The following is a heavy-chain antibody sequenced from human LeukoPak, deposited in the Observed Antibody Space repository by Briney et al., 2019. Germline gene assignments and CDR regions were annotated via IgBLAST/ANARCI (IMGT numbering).Heavy chain of an antibody. CDR3: ARGLSPMVRGVIPENWFDP. Sequence: SVKVSCKASGGNFRSYAISWVRQAPGQGLEWMGGIIPIFGTANYAQKFQGRVTITADESTSTAYMELSSLRSEDTAVYYCARGLSPMVRGVIPENWFDPWGQGTLVTVSS. CDR1: GGNFRSYA. V-gene: IGHV1-69*13. CDR2: IIPIFGTA. D-gene: IGHD3-10*01. J-gene: IGHJ5*02.